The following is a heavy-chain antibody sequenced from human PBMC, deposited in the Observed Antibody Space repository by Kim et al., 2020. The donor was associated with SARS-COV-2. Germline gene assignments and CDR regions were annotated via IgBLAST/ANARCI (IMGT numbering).Heavy chain of an antibody. V-gene: IGHV4-59*08. D-gene: IGHD3-16*02. Sequence: SETLSLTCTVSGGSISSYYWSWIRQPPGKGLEWIGYIYYSGSTNYNPSLKSRVTISVDTSKNQFSLKLSSVTAADTAVYYCARHGKRIMITFGGVISPYYYYMDVWGKGTTVTVSS. J-gene: IGHJ6*03. CDR2: IYYSGST. CDR1: GGSISSYY. CDR3: ARHGKRIMITFGGVISPYYYYMDV.